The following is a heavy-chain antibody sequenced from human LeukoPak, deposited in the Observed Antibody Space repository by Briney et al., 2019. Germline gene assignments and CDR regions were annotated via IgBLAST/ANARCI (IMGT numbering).Heavy chain of an antibody. Sequence: ASVKVSCKASGYTFTTYGVTWVRQAPRQGLEWMGWISAYNGDTNYAQKFQGRFTMTTDTSTGTAYMELRSLRSDDTAVYYCARDHSSSCQLLDYWGQGTLVTVSS. CDR3: ARDHSSSCQLLDY. V-gene: IGHV1-18*01. CDR1: GYTFTTYG. CDR2: ISAYNGDT. D-gene: IGHD6-13*01. J-gene: IGHJ4*02.